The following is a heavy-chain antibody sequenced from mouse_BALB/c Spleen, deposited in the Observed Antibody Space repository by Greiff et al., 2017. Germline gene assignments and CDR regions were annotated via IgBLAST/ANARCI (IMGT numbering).Heavy chain of an antibody. CDR3: ARSGTDLYYAMDY. D-gene: IGHD4-1*01. J-gene: IGHJ4*01. CDR1: GYTFTDYA. CDR2: ISTYYGDA. V-gene: IGHV1S137*01. Sequence: QVQLKESGAELVRPGVSVKISCKGSGYTFTDYAMHWVKQSHAKSLEWIGVISTYYGDASYNQKFKGKATMTVDKSSSTAYMELARLTSEDSAIYYCARSGTDLYYAMDYWGQGTSVTVSS.